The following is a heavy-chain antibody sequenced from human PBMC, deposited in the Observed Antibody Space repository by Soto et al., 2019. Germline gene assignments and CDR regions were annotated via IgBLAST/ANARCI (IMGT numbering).Heavy chain of an antibody. CDR1: GFTFSSYW. J-gene: IGHJ6*02. Sequence: GGSLRLSCAASGFTFSSYWTSWVRQAPGKGLEWVANIKQDGSEKYYVDSVKGRFTISRDNAKNSLYLQMNSLRAEDTAVYYCARAVLMVYASSYYYYYGMDVWGQGTTVTVSS. CDR3: ARAVLMVYASSYYYYYGMDV. V-gene: IGHV3-7*03. CDR2: IKQDGSEK. D-gene: IGHD2-8*01.